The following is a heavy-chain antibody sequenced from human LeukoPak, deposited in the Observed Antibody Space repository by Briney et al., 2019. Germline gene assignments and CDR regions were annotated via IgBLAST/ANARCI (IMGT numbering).Heavy chain of an antibody. V-gene: IGHV1-18*01. J-gene: IGHJ4*02. CDR2: INVYNGNR. D-gene: IGHD3-22*01. CDR1: GGTFSSYA. CDR3: ARNYDRRPFDY. Sequence: ASVKVSCKASGGTFSSYAISWVRQAPGQGREWMGGINVYNGNRNYAQNLQDRVTMTTDTSTSTAYMELRSLRSDDTALYYCARNYDRRPFDYWGQGILVTVSS.